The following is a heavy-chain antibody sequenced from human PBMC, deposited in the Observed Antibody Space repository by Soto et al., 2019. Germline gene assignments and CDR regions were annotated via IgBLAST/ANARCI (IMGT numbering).Heavy chain of an antibody. J-gene: IGHJ4*02. D-gene: IGHD6-19*01. CDR3: ARGISYRRGWYLFNY. Sequence: SETLSLTCTVSGDSISSYYWSWIRQPPGRGLQFIGCMYYGGSTNYNPSLKSRVTISGDTSKSQFSLKLSSVTAADTAVYYCARGISYRRGWYLFNYWGRGILFTVSS. CDR1: GDSISSYY. CDR2: MYYGGST. V-gene: IGHV4-59*01.